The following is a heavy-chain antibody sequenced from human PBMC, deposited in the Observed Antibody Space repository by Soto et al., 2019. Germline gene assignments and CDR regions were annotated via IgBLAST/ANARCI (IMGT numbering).Heavy chain of an antibody. CDR2: ISAYNGNT. CDR1: GCSFAVYG. V-gene: IGHV1-18*04. Sequence: GAAGNVCGEASGCSFAVYGMSWGRQAPGQGLEWMGWISAYNGNTNYAKKLQGRVTMTKDTSTSKAYIELRSLRSDDTAVYYCARAGRVVATDIVAFDIW. CDR3: ARAGRVVATDIVAFDI. J-gene: IGHJ3*02. D-gene: IGHD2-21*02.